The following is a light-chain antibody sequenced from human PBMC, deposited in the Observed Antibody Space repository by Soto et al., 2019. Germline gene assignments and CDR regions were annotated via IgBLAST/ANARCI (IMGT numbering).Light chain of an antibody. Sequence: QSVLTQPPSASGTPGQRFTISCSGSNSNIGTNAVNWYQQIPGTAPKLLIYNNNQRPSEVPDRLSGSKSGTSASLTISGLHSEDEADYPCATWDDTQRYWVFGRGTKLTVL. CDR1: NSNIGTNA. CDR3: ATWDDTQRYWV. J-gene: IGLJ3*02. V-gene: IGLV1-44*01. CDR2: NNN.